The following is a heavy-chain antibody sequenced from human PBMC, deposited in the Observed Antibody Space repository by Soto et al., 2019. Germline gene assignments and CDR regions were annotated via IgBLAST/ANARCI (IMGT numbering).Heavy chain of an antibody. Sequence: QLQLQESGPRLVKPSETLSLICSVSGGSIRSGSNYWAWIRQPPGKGLDWIGTVYYNGNTYYNASRKSRVTIAADTTKTQFSLKLSSVSAANTAVYYCVRQTIVRGALSWFDPWGQGTLVTVSS. V-gene: IGHV4-39*01. J-gene: IGHJ5*02. D-gene: IGHD3-10*01. CDR3: VRQTIVRGALSWFDP. CDR2: VYYNGNT. CDR1: GGSIRSGSNY.